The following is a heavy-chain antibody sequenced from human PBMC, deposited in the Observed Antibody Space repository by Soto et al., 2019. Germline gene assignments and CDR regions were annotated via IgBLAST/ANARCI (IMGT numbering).Heavy chain of an antibody. CDR3: AKCSPRYSSGLKAYYFDY. Sequence: EVQLLESGGGLVQPGGSLRLSCAASGFTFSSYAMSWVRQAPGKGLEWVSTISGSGGSTYYADSVEGRFTISRDNSKNTLYLQVNSLRAEDTAVYYCAKCSPRYSSGLKAYYFDYWGQGTLVTVSS. J-gene: IGHJ4*02. D-gene: IGHD6-19*01. CDR2: ISGSGGST. V-gene: IGHV3-23*01. CDR1: GFTFSSYA.